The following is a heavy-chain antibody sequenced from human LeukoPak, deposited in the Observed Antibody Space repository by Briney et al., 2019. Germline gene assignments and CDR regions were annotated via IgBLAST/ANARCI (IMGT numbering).Heavy chain of an antibody. Sequence: ASVKVSCKVSGYTLTELSMHWVRQAPGKGLEWMGGFDPEDGETIYAQKFQGRVTMTEDTSTDTDYMELSSLRAEDTAVYYCATRPKAVTRRYFDYWGQGTLVTVSS. D-gene: IGHD4-17*01. CDR1: GYTLTELS. J-gene: IGHJ4*02. V-gene: IGHV1-24*01. CDR3: ATRPKAVTRRYFDY. CDR2: FDPEDGET.